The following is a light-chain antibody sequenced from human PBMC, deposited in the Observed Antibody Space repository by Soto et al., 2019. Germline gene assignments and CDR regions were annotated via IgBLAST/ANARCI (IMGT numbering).Light chain of an antibody. CDR2: DAS. Sequence: DIQMTQSPSSLSASVGDRVTITCQASQDISNYLNWYQQKPGKAPKLLIYDASNLETGVPSRFSGSGSGTDFTFTISSLQPEDIATYYRQQYDQELTFGGGTKVEIK. V-gene: IGKV1-33*01. CDR3: QQYDQELT. CDR1: QDISNY. J-gene: IGKJ4*01.